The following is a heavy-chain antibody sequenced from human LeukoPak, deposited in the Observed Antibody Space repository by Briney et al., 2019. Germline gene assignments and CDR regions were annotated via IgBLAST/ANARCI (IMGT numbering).Heavy chain of an antibody. J-gene: IGHJ6*03. Sequence: PGGSLRLSCAASGFTFEDYGMSWVRQAPGKGLEWVSGINWNGGSTGYADSVKGRFTISRDNAKNSLYLQMNSLRAEDTALYHCARGPSYYDFWSGYEKNYYYYMDVWGKGTTVTVSS. CDR3: ARGPSYYDFWSGYEKNYYYYMDV. CDR1: GFTFEDYG. V-gene: IGHV3-20*01. CDR2: INWNGGST. D-gene: IGHD3-3*01.